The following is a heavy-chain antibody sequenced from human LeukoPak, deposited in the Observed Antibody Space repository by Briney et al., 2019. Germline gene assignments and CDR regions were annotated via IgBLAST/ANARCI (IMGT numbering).Heavy chain of an antibody. CDR3: GRAVYITMVRGVSTNADY. Sequence: PGRSLRLSCAASGCTFSSYAMHWVRQAPGKGLEWVAVITYDGSNKYYADYVKGRFTITADNSTNTLYLQMNSLRAEDTAVYYCGRAVYITMVRGVSTNADYGGQGTLVSVCS. CDR1: GCTFSSYA. J-gene: IGHJ4*02. V-gene: IGHV3-30*04. CDR2: ITYDGSNK. D-gene: IGHD3-10*01.